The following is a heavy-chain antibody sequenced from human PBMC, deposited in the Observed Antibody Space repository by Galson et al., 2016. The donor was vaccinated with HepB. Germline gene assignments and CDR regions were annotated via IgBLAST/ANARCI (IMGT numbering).Heavy chain of an antibody. CDR1: GYIFRRYW. D-gene: IGHD1-26*01. V-gene: IGHV3-7*03. CDR3: AREPGADV. J-gene: IGHJ6*02. Sequence: SLRLSCAGSGYIFRRYWMSWVRRAPGKGLEWVANMNQDGSATNYVDSVKGRFTISRDNTKNLLYLQMNNLRVDDTAVYYCAREPGADVWGQGTTVIVSS. CDR2: MNQDGSAT.